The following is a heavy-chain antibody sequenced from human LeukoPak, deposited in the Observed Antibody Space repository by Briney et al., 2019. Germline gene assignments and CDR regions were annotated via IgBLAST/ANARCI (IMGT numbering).Heavy chain of an antibody. V-gene: IGHV4-59*08. Sequence: SETRSLTCTVSGGSISSYYWSWIRQPPGKGLEWIGYIYYSGSTNYSPSLKSRVTISVDTSKNQFSLKLSSVTAADTAVYYCARLFSPEDWFDPWGQGTLVTVSS. J-gene: IGHJ5*02. CDR2: IYYSGST. CDR1: GGSISSYY. CDR3: ARLFSPEDWFDP.